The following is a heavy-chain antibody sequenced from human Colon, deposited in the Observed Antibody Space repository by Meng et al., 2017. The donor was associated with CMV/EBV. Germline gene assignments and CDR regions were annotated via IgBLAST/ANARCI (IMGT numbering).Heavy chain of an antibody. J-gene: IGHJ4*02. CDR2: INAINGNT. V-gene: IGHV1-3*01. CDR3: AREAYPHLFDY. CDR1: GYRLTSDA. Sequence: SCKPSGYRLTSDAMHWVRRGPGQRLEWMGWINAINGNTEYSQKCQGRVTMPRDTSASTAYMELSSLRFEDTAVYYCAREAYPHLFDYWGQGALVTVSS.